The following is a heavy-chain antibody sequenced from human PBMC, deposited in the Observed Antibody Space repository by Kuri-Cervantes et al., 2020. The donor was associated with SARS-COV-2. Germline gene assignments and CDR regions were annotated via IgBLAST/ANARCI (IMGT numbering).Heavy chain of an antibody. V-gene: IGHV4-39*01. CDR2: IFYSGST. CDR3: VRVDCSAGTCYRRSFDY. D-gene: IGHD2-15*01. Sequence: SETLSLTCTVSGGSISSSLYYWGWIRQPPGKGLEWIGSIFYSGSTYYNPSLNSRVTISVDTSKNQFSLKLTSVTAADTAIYYCVRVDCSAGTCYRRSFDYWGRGNRVTVSS. J-gene: IGHJ4*02. CDR1: GGSISSSLYY.